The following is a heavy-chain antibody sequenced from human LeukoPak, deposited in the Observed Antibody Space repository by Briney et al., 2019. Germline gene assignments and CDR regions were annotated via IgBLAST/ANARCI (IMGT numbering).Heavy chain of an antibody. J-gene: IGHJ4*02. Sequence: SETLSLTCTVSGGSISSYYWSWIPQPAGKGLEGVGRIYTSGSTNYNPYLKSRVTMTVDTSKTPFSLELSSVTAEDTAVYYCARVSSSSYSLDYWGQGTLVTVSS. CDR1: GGSISSYY. D-gene: IGHD6-13*01. CDR3: ARVSSSSYSLDY. V-gene: IGHV4-4*07. CDR2: IYTSGST.